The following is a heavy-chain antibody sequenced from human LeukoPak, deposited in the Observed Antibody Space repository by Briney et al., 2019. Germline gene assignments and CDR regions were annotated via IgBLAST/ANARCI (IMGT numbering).Heavy chain of an antibody. CDR3: ARDVSGWYSY. V-gene: IGHV3-21*01. J-gene: IGHJ4*02. CDR1: GFTFSSYS. CDR2: ISSSSSYI. Sequence: GGSLRLSCAASGFTFSSYSMNWVRQAPGKGLEWVSSISSSSSYIYYADSVKGRFTISRDNARNTLFLEMDSLRAEDTAVYYCARDVSGWYSYWGQGTLVTVSS. D-gene: IGHD6-19*01.